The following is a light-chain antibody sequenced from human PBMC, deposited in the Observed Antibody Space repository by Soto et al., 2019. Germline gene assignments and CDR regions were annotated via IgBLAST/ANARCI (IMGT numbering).Light chain of an antibody. CDR1: SSDVGGHNY. CDR3: SSYSSSGTLFV. J-gene: IGLJ1*01. CDR2: EVT. Sequence: QSVLTQPASVSGSPGQSITVSCTGTSSDVGGHNYVSWFQQHPGQAPKLLIYEVTTRPSGVSTRFSGSKSGNTAPLTISGLQAEDEADYHCSSYSSSGTLFVFGTGTKSPS. V-gene: IGLV2-14*01.